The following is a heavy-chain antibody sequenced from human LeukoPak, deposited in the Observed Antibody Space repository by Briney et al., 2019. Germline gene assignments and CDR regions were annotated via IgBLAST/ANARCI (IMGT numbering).Heavy chain of an antibody. CDR2: ITGSGGRI. J-gene: IGHJ4*02. D-gene: IGHD2-15*01. CDR1: VFTLSRYV. Sequence: SGGSLRLSCAPSVFTLSRYVMSCVREAPGEGGEWVSAITGSGGRIYPTDSVRGRFTISRDNPKNTLFLQMNSLRAEDTAVYYCAKDRFCSAGNCYSRPTVTTGFDFWGQGTLVTV. CDR3: AKDRFCSAGNCYSRPTVTTGFDF. V-gene: IGHV3-23*01.